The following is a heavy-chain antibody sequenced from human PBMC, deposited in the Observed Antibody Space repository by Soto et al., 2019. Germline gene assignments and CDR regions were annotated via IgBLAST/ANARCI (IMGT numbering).Heavy chain of an antibody. D-gene: IGHD2-21*01. CDR3: ARVTMGDSLDYSGLDV. V-gene: IGHV4-30-4*01. Sequence: SETLSLTCTVSGGSISSGDCYWSWLRQPPGKGLEWIGYIYYSGSTYYNPSLRSRVTLSVDTSKNQFSLKLISVTAADTAVYYCARVTMGDSLDYSGLDVWGPGTTVTVSS. J-gene: IGHJ6*02. CDR1: GGSISSGDCY. CDR2: IYYSGST.